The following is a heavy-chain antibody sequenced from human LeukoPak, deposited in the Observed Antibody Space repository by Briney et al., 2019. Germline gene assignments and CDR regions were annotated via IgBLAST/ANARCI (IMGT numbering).Heavy chain of an antibody. J-gene: IGHJ3*02. CDR2: IYHSGST. D-gene: IGHD2-15*01. CDR3: ARDLEGYCSGGSCYSYAFDI. CDR1: GYPISSGYY. V-gene: IGHV4-38-2*02. Sequence: SETLSLTCAVSGYPISSGYYWGWIRQPPGKGLEWIGSIYHSGSTYYNPSLKSRVTISVDTSKNQFSLKLSSVTAADTAVYYCARDLEGYCSGGSCYSYAFDIWGQGTMVTVSS.